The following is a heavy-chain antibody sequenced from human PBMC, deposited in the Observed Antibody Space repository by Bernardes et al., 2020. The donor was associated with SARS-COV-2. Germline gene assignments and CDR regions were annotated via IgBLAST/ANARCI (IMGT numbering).Heavy chain of an antibody. J-gene: IGHJ4*02. CDR2: ISGSSTYT. D-gene: IGHD6-6*01. V-gene: IGHV3-11*05. Sequence: GSLRLSCAASGFTFSDYYISWIRQAPGKGLEWVSYISGSSTYTNYADSVKGRFTISRDNAKNSLYLQMNSLRAEDTAVYYCARDRAGGSSSGFEFDYWGQGTLVTVSS. CDR1: GFTFSDYY. CDR3: ARDRAGGSSSGFEFDY.